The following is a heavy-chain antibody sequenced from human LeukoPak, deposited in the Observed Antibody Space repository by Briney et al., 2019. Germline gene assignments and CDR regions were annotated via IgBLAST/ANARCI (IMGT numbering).Heavy chain of an antibody. CDR3: ARAGSSSWYMMVDYFDY. CDR1: GFTFDSYW. J-gene: IGHJ4*02. V-gene: IGHV3-7*01. CDR2: IKEDGSQK. Sequence: GGSLRLSCAASGFTFDSYWMTWVRQAPGKGLEWVGMIKEDGSQKYYVDSVRGRFTISRDNAKNSLYLEMNSLRAEDTAVYYCARAGSSSWYMMVDYFDYWGQGTLVTVSS. D-gene: IGHD6-13*01.